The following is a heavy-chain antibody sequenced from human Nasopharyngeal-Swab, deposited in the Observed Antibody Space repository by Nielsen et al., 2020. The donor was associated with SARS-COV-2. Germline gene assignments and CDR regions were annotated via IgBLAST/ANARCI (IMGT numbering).Heavy chain of an antibody. D-gene: IGHD2-21*01. CDR1: GFTFSNYG. Sequence: GGSLRLSCAASGFTFSNYGMHWVRQAPGKGLEWVAVIWYDGSNKYYADSVKGRFTISRDNSKNTVYLQMNSLRAEDTAVYYCARVPALIPYYYYGMDVWGQGTTVTVSS. V-gene: IGHV3-33*01. CDR2: IWYDGSNK. CDR3: ARVPALIPYYYYGMDV. J-gene: IGHJ6*02.